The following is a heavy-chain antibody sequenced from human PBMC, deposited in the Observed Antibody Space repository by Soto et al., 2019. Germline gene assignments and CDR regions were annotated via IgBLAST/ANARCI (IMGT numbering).Heavy chain of an antibody. J-gene: IGHJ4*02. CDR3: AQSRSGSAFDY. D-gene: IGHD3-3*01. Sequence: DVQLVESGGGLVQPGRSLRLSCAASGFTFDDYAMHWVRQAPGKGLEWVSGISWNSGSIGYADSVKGRFTISRDNAKNSLYLQMNSLRAEDTALYYCAQSRSGSAFDYWGQGTLVTVSS. V-gene: IGHV3-9*01. CDR2: ISWNSGSI. CDR1: GFTFDDYA.